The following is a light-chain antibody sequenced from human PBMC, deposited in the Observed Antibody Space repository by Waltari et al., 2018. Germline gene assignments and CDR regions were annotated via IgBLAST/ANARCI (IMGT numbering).Light chain of an antibody. J-gene: IGKJ1*01. CDR2: KAS. CDR3: LQYSNSPWT. Sequence: DIQMTQSPSSLSASVGDTVTITCRASQSISSWLDWYQQKSGKAPKLLIYKASSLQSGVPSRFSGSGSGTDFTLIISSLQPEDFATYYCLQYSNSPWTFGQGTKVEIK. V-gene: IGKV1-12*01. CDR1: QSISSW.